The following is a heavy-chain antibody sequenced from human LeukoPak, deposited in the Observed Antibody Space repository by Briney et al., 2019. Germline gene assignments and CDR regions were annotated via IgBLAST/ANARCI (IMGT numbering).Heavy chain of an antibody. J-gene: IGHJ4*02. V-gene: IGHV4-39*02. CDR1: GDSVSRSDSY. CDR2: IYYSGRT. D-gene: IGHD6-13*01. Sequence: SETLSLTCSVSGDSVSRSDSYWDWIRQPPGKGLEWIGTIYYSGRTYYSPSLRSRVTMSVDPSNNQFSLTLRSVTAADTAVYYCAREAAAGTFYFDYWGQGTLVTVSS. CDR3: AREAAAGTFYFDY.